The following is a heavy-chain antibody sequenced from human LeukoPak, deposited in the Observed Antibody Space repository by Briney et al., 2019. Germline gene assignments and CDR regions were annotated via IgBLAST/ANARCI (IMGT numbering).Heavy chain of an antibody. CDR2: INYSGNR. CDR3: ARGYDY. Sequence: PSETLSLTCTVSGGFISDSHYYWAWIRQPPGEGLEWIGMINYSGNRYYNPSLWSRATISVDTSTNQFSLNLNSVTAADTAVYYCARGYDYWGQGTLVAVSS. V-gene: IGHV4-39*01. D-gene: IGHD5-12*01. CDR1: GGFISDSHYY. J-gene: IGHJ4*02.